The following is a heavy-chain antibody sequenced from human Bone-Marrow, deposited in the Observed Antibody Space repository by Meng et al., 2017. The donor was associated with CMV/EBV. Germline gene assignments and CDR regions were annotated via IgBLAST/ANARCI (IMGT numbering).Heavy chain of an antibody. Sequence: GESLKISCAASGFTFDDYTMHWVRQAPGKGLEWVSLISWDGGSTYYADSVKGRFTISRDNSKNSLYLQMNSLRTEDTALYYCAKGDSSGYLGADPWGQGTRVTGSS. CDR3: AKGDSSGYLGADP. V-gene: IGHV3-43*01. CDR1: GFTFDDYT. D-gene: IGHD3-22*01. CDR2: ISWDGGST. J-gene: IGHJ5*02.